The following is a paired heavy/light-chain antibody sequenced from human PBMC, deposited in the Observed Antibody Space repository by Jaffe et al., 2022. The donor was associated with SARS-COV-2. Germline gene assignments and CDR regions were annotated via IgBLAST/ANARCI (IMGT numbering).Heavy chain of an antibody. Sequence: EVPLVESGGGLVQPGGSLRLSCVASRIAFTEYWMSWVRQAPGKGLEWVANIAQDGSEKYYVDSVKGRFTISRDNAKNSVYLQMNSLRAEDTAVYYCEKDRRHRDGFDMWGQGTLVTVSS. CDR2: IAQDGSEK. V-gene: IGHV3-7*01. CDR3: EKDRRHRDGFDM. J-gene: IGHJ3*02. CDR1: RIAFTEYW.
Light chain of an antibody. Sequence: DIVMTQSPLSLPVTPGEPASISCRSSQSLLHSNGYNYLDWYLQKPGQSPQLLLYLGSNRASGVPDRFSGSGSGTDFTLKISRVEAEDVGVYYCMQALQIPYTFGQGTKLEIK. J-gene: IGKJ2*01. CDR1: QSLLHSNGYNY. CDR3: MQALQIPYT. V-gene: IGKV2-28*01. CDR2: LGS.